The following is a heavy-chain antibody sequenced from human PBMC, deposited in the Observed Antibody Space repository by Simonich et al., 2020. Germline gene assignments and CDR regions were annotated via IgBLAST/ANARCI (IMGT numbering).Heavy chain of an antibody. J-gene: IGHJ6*03. D-gene: IGHD7-27*01. CDR1: GFTFSSYW. V-gene: IGHV3-7*01. CDR3: ARDGLGTAYYYYMDV. Sequence: EVQLVESGGGLVQPGGSLRLSCAASGFTFSSYWVSWVRQAPGKGLGWVANIKQDGSEKYYVDSVKRRFTIARDNAKNSLYLQMNSLRAEDTAVYYCARDGLGTAYYYYMDVWGKGTTVTVSS. CDR2: IKQDGSEK.